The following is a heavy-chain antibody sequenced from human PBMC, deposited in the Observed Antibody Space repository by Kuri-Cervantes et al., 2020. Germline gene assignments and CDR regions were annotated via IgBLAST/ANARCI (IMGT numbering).Heavy chain of an antibody. CDR3: VRMVHSYGFWDY. J-gene: IGHJ4*02. D-gene: IGHD5-18*01. CDR1: GFTFDDYG. Sequence: GGSLRLSCAASGFTFDDYGMSWVRQAPGKGLEWVSGINWNGGSTGYADSVKGRFTISRDNAKNSLSLEMNSLRVEDTAVYYCVRMVHSYGFWDYWGQGTLVTVSS. V-gene: IGHV3-20*04. CDR2: INWNGGST.